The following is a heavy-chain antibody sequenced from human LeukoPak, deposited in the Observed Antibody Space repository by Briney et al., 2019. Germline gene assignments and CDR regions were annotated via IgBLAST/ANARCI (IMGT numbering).Heavy chain of an antibody. Sequence: GGSLRLSCAASGFTFSSYSMNWVRQAPGKGLEWVSSISSSSSYIYYADSVKGRFTISRDNAKNSLYLQMNSLRAEDTAVYYCARVLQGAVRLRLGAFDIWGQGTVVTVSS. D-gene: IGHD3-3*01. J-gene: IGHJ3*02. CDR2: ISSSSSYI. CDR3: ARVLQGAVRLRLGAFDI. CDR1: GFTFSSYS. V-gene: IGHV3-21*01.